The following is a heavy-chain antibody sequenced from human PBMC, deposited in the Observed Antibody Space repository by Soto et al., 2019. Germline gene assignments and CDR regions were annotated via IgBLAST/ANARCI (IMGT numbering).Heavy chain of an antibody. CDR1: GYSISSGYY. Sequence: SETLCVTCAVSGYSISSGYYWGWIRQPPGKGLEWIGSIYHSRSTYYNPSLKSRVTISVDTSTKQSSLKLSSVTAADTAVYYCARVASFPYDSSGYYIHYPFDIWSQGTMVT. V-gene: IGHV4-38-2*01. CDR2: IYHSRST. J-gene: IGHJ3*02. D-gene: IGHD3-22*01. CDR3: ARVASFPYDSSGYYIHYPFDI.